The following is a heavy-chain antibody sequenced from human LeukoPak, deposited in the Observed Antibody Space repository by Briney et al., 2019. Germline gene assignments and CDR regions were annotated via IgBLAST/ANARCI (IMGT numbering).Heavy chain of an antibody. J-gene: IGHJ5*02. CDR1: GCSISSGGYY. Sequence: SQTLSLNCTFSGCSISSGGYYWSWIRQHPGKGLEWIGYIYYSGSTYYNPSLKSRVTISVDTSKDQFSLKLSSVTAADTAVYYCARALNWFDPWGQGTLITVSS. V-gene: IGHV4-31*03. CDR2: IYYSGST. CDR3: ARALNWFDP.